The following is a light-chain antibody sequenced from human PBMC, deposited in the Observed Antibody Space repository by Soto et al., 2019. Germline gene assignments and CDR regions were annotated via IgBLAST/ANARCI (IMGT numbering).Light chain of an antibody. CDR2: GAS. CDR1: FSTTY. Sequence: EIVLTQSPGTLSLSPGEIAILSCRASFSTTYLAWYQQKPGQAPRLLIYGASSRAAGIPDRFSGSGSGTDFTLTVSRLEPEDFAVYYCQQYGSSPLTFGQGTKVDIK. V-gene: IGKV3-20*01. CDR3: QQYGSSPLT. J-gene: IGKJ1*01.